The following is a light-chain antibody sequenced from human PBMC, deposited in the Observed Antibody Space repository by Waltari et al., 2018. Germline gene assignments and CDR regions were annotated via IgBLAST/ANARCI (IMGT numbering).Light chain of an antibody. Sequence: EIVLTQSPGTLSLSPGERATLPCRASQSVSSSYLAWYQQKRGQAPRLLIYGASSRATGIPDRFSGYGSGTDFTLTISRLEPEDFAVYYCQQYDNSPITFGQGTRLEIK. J-gene: IGKJ5*01. CDR2: GAS. CDR1: QSVSSSY. V-gene: IGKV3-20*01. CDR3: QQYDNSPIT.